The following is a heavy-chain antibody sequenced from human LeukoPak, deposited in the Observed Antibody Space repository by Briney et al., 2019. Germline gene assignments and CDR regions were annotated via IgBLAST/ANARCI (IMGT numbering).Heavy chain of an antibody. CDR3: AKAGITISGPGDY. V-gene: IGHV3-30*02. Sequence: GGSLRLSCAASGFTFSSYGMHWVHQAPGKGLEWVAFIRYDGSNKYYADSVKGRFTISRDNSNNTLYLQMTSLRAEDTAVYYCAKAGITISGPGDYWGQGTLVTVSS. J-gene: IGHJ4*02. CDR1: GFTFSSYG. D-gene: IGHD3-3*01. CDR2: IRYDGSNK.